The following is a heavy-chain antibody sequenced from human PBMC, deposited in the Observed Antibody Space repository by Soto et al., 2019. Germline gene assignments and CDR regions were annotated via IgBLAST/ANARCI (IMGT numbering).Heavy chain of an antibody. Sequence: SGPTLVNPTQTLTLTCTFSGFSLTTPGVGVGWIRQPPGKALEWLALIYWNDDKRYNPSLKRRLTITKDTSRNQVVLIVTNMEPVDTATFYCAHTRIPREVAMIDFDYWGQGTLVTVSS. CDR3: AHTRIPREVAMIDFDY. J-gene: IGHJ4*02. CDR2: IYWNDDK. D-gene: IGHD5-12*01. CDR1: GFSLTTPGVG. V-gene: IGHV2-5*01.